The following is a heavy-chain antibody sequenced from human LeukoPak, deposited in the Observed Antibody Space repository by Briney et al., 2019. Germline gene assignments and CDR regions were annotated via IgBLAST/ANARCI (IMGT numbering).Heavy chain of an antibody. Sequence: SETLSLTCTVSGGTISSYYWSWIRQPPGKGLEWIGYIYYSGSTNYNPSLKSRVTISVDTSKNQFFLKLSSVTAADTAVYYCARWHPGDHGNWFDPWGQGTLVTVSS. V-gene: IGHV4-59*08. CDR1: GGTISSYY. D-gene: IGHD4-17*01. CDR3: ARWHPGDHGNWFDP. CDR2: IYYSGST. J-gene: IGHJ5*02.